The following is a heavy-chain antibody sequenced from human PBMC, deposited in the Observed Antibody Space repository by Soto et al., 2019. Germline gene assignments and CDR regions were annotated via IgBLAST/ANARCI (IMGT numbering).Heavy chain of an antibody. J-gene: IGHJ4*02. CDR1: GFTFSSYS. CDR2: ISSSSSTI. CDR3: ARDRHYYGSGIRYIDY. V-gene: IGHV3-48*01. Sequence: GGSLRLSCAASGFTFSSYSMNWVRQAPGKGLEWVSYISSSSSTIYYADSVKGRFTISRDNAKNSLYLQMNSLRAEDTAVYYCARDRHYYGSGIRYIDYWGQGTLVTVSS. D-gene: IGHD3-10*01.